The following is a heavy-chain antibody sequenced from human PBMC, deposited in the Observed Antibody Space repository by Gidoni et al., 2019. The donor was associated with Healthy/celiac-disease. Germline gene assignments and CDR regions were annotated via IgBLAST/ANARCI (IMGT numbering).Heavy chain of an antibody. J-gene: IGHJ5*02. Sequence: QLQLPESGPGLVKPSETLSLTCTVSGGSISSSSYYWGWIRQPPGKGLEWLGSIYYSGSTHYNPSLKSRVTISVDTSKNQFSLKLSSVTAADTAVYYCATRTGWFDPWGQGTLVTVSS. CDR3: ATRTGWFDP. CDR2: IYYSGST. V-gene: IGHV4-39*01. D-gene: IGHD3-10*01. CDR1: GGSISSSSYY.